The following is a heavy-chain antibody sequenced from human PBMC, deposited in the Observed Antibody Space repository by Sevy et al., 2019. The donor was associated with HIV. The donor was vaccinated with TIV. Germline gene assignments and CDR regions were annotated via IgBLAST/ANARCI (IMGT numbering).Heavy chain of an antibody. CDR1: GFTFDDYG. CDR2: VSWNGANI. Sequence: GGSLRLSCAASGFTFDDYGMHWVRQAPGKGLEWVSGVSWNGANIVYADSVEGRFTISRDNAKNSLYLQMNSLTAEDTALYYCAKGNTQSSYDSSEYRLPLGFDYWGQGTLVTVSS. CDR3: AKGNTQSSYDSSEYRLPLGFDY. J-gene: IGHJ4*02. V-gene: IGHV3-9*01. D-gene: IGHD3-22*01.